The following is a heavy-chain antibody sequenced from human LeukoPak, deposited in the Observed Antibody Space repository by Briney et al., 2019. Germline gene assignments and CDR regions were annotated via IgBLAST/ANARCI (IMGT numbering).Heavy chain of an antibody. D-gene: IGHD5-24*01. CDR2: ISSSGSTI. J-gene: IGHJ4*02. V-gene: IGHV3-48*03. Sequence: GGSLRLSCAASGFTFSSYEMNWVRQAPGKGLEWVSYISSSGSTIYYADSVKGRITISRDNAKKSLYLQMNSLRAEDTAVYYCARGGRDGYNAFDYWGQGTLVTVSS. CDR3: ARGGRDGYNAFDY. CDR1: GFTFSSYE.